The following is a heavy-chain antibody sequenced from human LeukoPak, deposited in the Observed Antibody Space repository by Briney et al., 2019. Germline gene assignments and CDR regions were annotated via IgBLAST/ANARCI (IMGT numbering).Heavy chain of an antibody. CDR2: INCNGGST. D-gene: IGHD3-22*01. Sequence: PGGSLRLSCAASGFTIAVYGMSWVRHAPRTGLEWVSGINCNGGSTGYAHSVKGRFTISRDDDKHSLYMQMNSLRAEDTALYYCARDPGRVYYYDSSGYSLYYFDYWGQGTLVTVSS. CDR1: GFTIAVYG. V-gene: IGHV3-20*04. J-gene: IGHJ4*02. CDR3: ARDPGRVYYYDSSGYSLYYFDY.